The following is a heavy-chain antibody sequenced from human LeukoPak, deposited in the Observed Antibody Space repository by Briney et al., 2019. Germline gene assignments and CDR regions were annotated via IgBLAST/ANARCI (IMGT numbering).Heavy chain of an antibody. J-gene: IGHJ3*02. CDR3: ARDGGGGDLVDWLENAFDI. V-gene: IGHV1-69*05. CDR2: IIPIFGTA. CDR1: GGTFSSYA. Sequence: GASMKVSCKASGGTFSSYAISWVRQAPGQGLEWMGGIIPIFGTANYAQKFQGRVTITTDGSTSTAYMELSSLRSEDTAVYYCARDGGGGDLVDWLENAFDIWGQGTMVTVSS. D-gene: IGHD3-16*01.